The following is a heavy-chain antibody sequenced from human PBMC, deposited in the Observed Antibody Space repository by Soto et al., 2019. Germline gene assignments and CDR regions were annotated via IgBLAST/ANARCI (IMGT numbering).Heavy chain of an antibody. CDR1: GGSISSYY. CDR3: ARSRYSYGLDY. CDR2: IYYSGST. V-gene: IGHV4-59*01. J-gene: IGHJ4*02. D-gene: IGHD5-18*01. Sequence: PSETLSLTCTVSGGSISSYYWSWIRQPPGKGLEWIGYIYYSGSTNYNPSLKSRVTISVDTSKNQFSLKLSSVTAADTAVYYCARSRYSYGLDYWGQGTLVTVS.